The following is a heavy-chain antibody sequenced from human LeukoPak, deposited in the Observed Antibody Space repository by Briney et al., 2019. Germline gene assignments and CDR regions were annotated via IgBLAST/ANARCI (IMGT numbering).Heavy chain of an antibody. D-gene: IGHD1-26*01. CDR3: ARDPTTIRHYYMDV. CDR2: ISAYNGNT. J-gene: IGHJ6*03. V-gene: IGHV1-18*01. Sequence: ASVRVSCTASGYTFTSYGISWVRQAPGQGLEWMGWISAYNGNTNYAQTLQGRVTMTTDTSTSTAYMELRSLRSDDTAVYYCARDPTTIRHYYMDVWGKGTTVTVSS. CDR1: GYTFTSYG.